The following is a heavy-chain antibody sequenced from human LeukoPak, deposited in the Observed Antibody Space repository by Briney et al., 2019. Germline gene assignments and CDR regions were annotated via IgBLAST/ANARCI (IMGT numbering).Heavy chain of an antibody. CDR3: AKDVGSGWYPYFDY. Sequence: GGSLRLSCAASGFTFSSYGMHWVRQAPGKGLEWVAFIRYDGSNKYYADSVKGRFTISRDNSKNTLDLQMNSLRAEDTAMYYCAKDVGSGWYPYFDYWGQGTLVTVSS. J-gene: IGHJ4*02. V-gene: IGHV3-30*02. CDR2: IRYDGSNK. D-gene: IGHD6-19*01. CDR1: GFTFSSYG.